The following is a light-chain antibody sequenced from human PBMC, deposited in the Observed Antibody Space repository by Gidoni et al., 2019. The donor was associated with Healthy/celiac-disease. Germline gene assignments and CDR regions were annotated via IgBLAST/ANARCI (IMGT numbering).Light chain of an antibody. V-gene: IGKV1-27*01. J-gene: IGKJ4*01. Sequence: DIQMTQSPSSLSASVGDRVTITCRASQGMSNYLSWYQQKPGKVPKLLIYAASSLQSGVPSLFSGSGSGTDFTLTISSLQPEDVATYYCQKYNSAPLTFGGXTKVEIK. CDR1: QGMSNY. CDR2: AAS. CDR3: QKYNSAPLT.